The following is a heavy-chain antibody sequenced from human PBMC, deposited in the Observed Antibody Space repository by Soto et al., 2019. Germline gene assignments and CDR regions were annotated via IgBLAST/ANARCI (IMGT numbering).Heavy chain of an antibody. CDR1: GFTFSSYW. CDR2: IKQDGSEK. CDR3: AKDLGITTFGVVTYYYYGMDV. J-gene: IGHJ6*02. V-gene: IGHV3-7*01. Sequence: PGGSLRLSCAASGFTFSSYWMSWVRQAPGKGLEWVANIKQDGSEKYYVDSVKGRFTISRDNAKNSLYLQMNSLRAEDTAVYYCAKDLGITTFGVVTYYYYGMDVWGQGTTVTVSS. D-gene: IGHD3-3*01.